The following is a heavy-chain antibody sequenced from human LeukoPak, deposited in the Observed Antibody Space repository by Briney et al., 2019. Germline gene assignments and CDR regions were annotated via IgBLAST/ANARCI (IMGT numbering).Heavy chain of an antibody. CDR3: AREAGYSSSWHPFDAFDI. V-gene: IGHV3-21*01. CDR2: ISSSSSYI. CDR1: GFTFSSYS. D-gene: IGHD6-13*01. Sequence: GSLRLSCAASGFTFSSYSMNWVRQAPGKGLEWVSSISSSSSYIYYADSVKGRFTISRDNAKNSLYLQMNSLRAEDTAVYYCAREAGYSSSWHPFDAFDIWGQGTMVTVSS. J-gene: IGHJ3*02.